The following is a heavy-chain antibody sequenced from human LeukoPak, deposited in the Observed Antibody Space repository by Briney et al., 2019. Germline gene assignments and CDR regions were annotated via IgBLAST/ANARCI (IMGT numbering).Heavy chain of an antibody. Sequence: PSETLSLTCTVSGYSISSGYYWGWIRQPPGKGLEWIGSIYHSGSTYYNPSLKSRVTISVDTSKNQFSLKLSSVTAADTAVYYCARGLKNRGYSYGTPIDYWGQGTLVTVSS. V-gene: IGHV4-38-2*02. D-gene: IGHD5-18*01. J-gene: IGHJ4*02. CDR3: ARGLKNRGYSYGTPIDY. CDR1: GYSISSGYY. CDR2: IYHSGST.